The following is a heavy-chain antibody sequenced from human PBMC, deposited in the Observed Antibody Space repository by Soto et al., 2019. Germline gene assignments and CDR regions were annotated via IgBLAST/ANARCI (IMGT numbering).Heavy chain of an antibody. V-gene: IGHV3-33*08. CDR1: GFTFSSYA. CDR2: IWYDGSTK. Sequence: GGSLRLSCAASGFTFSSYAMRWVRQAPGKGLEWVAVIWYDGSTKNYADSVKGRFTISRDNSKNTLYLQMNSLRAEDTAVYYCASQYSSSSGDAFDIWGQGTMVTVSS. J-gene: IGHJ3*02. D-gene: IGHD6-6*01. CDR3: ASQYSSSSGDAFDI.